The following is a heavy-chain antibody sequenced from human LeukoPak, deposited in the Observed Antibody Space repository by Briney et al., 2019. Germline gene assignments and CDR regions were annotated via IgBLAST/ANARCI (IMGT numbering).Heavy chain of an antibody. D-gene: IGHD6-19*01. J-gene: IGHJ4*02. CDR3: ARGRIAVAGTKNYFDY. CDR1: GGSFSGYY. CDR2: INHSGST. Sequence: SETLSLTCAVYGGSFSGYYWSWIRQPPGKGLEWIGEINHSGSTNYNPSLKSRVTISVDTSKNQFSLRLSSVTAADTAVYYCARGRIAVAGTKNYFDYWGQGTLVTVSS. V-gene: IGHV4-34*01.